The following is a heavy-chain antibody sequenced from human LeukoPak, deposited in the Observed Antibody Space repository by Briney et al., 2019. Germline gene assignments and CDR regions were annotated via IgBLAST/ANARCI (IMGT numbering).Heavy chain of an antibody. CDR3: ATGYCSSTSCPHDY. D-gene: IGHD2-2*01. J-gene: IGHJ4*02. Sequence: GGSLRLSCAGSGFPFSSYPISWVRQPPGKGLEWVSATTASGDSTYSADSVKGRFTISRDNSKNTLYLQMNSLRAEDAAVYYSATGYCSSTSCPHDYWGQGTLVTVSS. CDR2: TTASGDST. CDR1: GFPFSSYP. V-gene: IGHV3-23*01.